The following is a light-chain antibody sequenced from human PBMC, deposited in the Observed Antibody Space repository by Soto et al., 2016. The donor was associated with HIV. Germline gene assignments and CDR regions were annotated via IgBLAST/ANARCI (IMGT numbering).Light chain of an antibody. CDR3: QQYSSISQWT. CDR1: QSISPW. J-gene: IGKJ1*01. V-gene: IGKV1-5*03. Sequence: DIQMTQSPSTLSASVGDRVTITCRASQSISPWLAWYQQKPGKAPKLLIYKASNLQSGVPSRFSGSESGTEYTLTISSLQPDDFAIYYCQQYSSISQWTFGQGTKVEIK. CDR2: KAS.